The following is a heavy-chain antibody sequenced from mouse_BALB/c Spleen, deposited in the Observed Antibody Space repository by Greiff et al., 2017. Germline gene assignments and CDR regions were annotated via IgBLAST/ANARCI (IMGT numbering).Heavy chain of an antibody. Sequence: VQLQQSGAELVRSGASVKLSCTASGFNIKDYYMHWVKQRPEQGLEWIGWIDPENGDTEYAPKFQGKATMTADTSSNTAYLQLSSLTSEDTAVYYCNAWGNDYDDAYWGQGTLVTVSA. V-gene: IGHV14-4*02. J-gene: IGHJ3*01. D-gene: IGHD2-4*01. CDR3: NAWGNDYDDAY. CDR1: GFNIKDYY. CDR2: IDPENGDT.